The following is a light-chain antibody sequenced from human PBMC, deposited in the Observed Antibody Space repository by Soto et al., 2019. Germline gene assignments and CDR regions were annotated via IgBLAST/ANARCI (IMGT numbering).Light chain of an antibody. J-gene: IGKJ1*01. CDR2: GAS. V-gene: IGKV3-20*01. Sequence: EIVLTQSPGTLSLSPGERATLSCRASQSVSNSYITWYQQKPGQAPRLLIYGASSRATGIPDRFSGSGSGTDFTLTISSLEPEDFAVYYCQQYGSSPWTFGQGTKVEIK. CDR1: QSVSNSY. CDR3: QQYGSSPWT.